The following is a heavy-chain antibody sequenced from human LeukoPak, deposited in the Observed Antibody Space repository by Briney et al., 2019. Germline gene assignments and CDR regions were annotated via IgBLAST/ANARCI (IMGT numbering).Heavy chain of an antibody. CDR3: ARHQLPDLYYYYYGMDV. CDR2: IYYSGST. Sequence: SETLSLTCTVSGGSINSYYWSWIRQPPGKGLEWIGYIYYSGSTNYNPSLKSRVTISVDTSKNQFSLKLSSVTAADTAVYYCARHQLPDLYYYYYGMDVWGKGTTVTVSS. CDR1: GGSINSYY. V-gene: IGHV4-59*01. D-gene: IGHD2-2*01. J-gene: IGHJ6*04.